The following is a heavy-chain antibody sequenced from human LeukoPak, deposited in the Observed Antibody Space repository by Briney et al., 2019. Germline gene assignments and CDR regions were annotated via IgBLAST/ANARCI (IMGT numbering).Heavy chain of an antibody. D-gene: IGHD3-3*01. CDR2: ISSSSSYI. CDR1: GFTFSSYS. V-gene: IGHV3-21*01. Sequence: GGSLRLSCAASGFTFSSYSMNWDRQAPGKGLEWVSSISSSSSYIYYADSVKGRFTISRDNAKNSLYLQMNSLRAEDTAVYYCASRLSITIFGEMDVWGKGTTVTVSS. CDR3: ASRLSITIFGEMDV. J-gene: IGHJ6*04.